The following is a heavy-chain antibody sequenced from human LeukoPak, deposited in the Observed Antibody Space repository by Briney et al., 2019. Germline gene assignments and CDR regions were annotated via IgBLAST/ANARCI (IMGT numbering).Heavy chain of an antibody. CDR3: AREGPGYCSSTSCLQRGGMDV. CDR2: IYYSGST. J-gene: IGHJ6*02. V-gene: IGHV4-31*03. D-gene: IGHD2-2*01. Sequence: SETLSLTCTVSGGSISSGGYYWSWIRQHPGKGLEWIGYIYYSGSTYYNPSLKSRVTISVDTSKNQFSLKLRSMTAADTAVYYCAREGPGYCSSTSCLQRGGMDVWGQGTTVTVSS. CDR1: GGSISSGGYY.